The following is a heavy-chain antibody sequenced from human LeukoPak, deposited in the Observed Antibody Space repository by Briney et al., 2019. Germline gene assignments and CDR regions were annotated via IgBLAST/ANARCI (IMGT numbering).Heavy chain of an antibody. CDR3: AREGRGRGWFDP. CDR2: ISYDGSNK. V-gene: IGHV3-30*04. D-gene: IGHD2-15*01. J-gene: IGHJ5*02. Sequence: GGSLRLSCAASGFTFSSYAMHWVRQVPGKGLEWVAVISYDGSNKYYADSVKGRFTISRDNAKNSLYLQMNSLRAEDTAVYYCAREGRGRGWFDPWGQGTLVTVSS. CDR1: GFTFSSYA.